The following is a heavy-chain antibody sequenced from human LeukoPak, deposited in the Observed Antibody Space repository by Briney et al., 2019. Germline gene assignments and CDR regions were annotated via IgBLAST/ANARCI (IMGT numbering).Heavy chain of an antibody. Sequence: PGRSLRLSCAASGFTFDDYAMHWVRQAPGKGLEWVSGISWNSGSIGYADSVKGRFTISRDNAKNSLYLQMNSLRAEDTALYYCAKDTTGFGELSWGQGTLVTVSS. CDR2: ISWNSGSI. V-gene: IGHV3-9*01. CDR3: AKDTTGFGELS. D-gene: IGHD3-10*01. CDR1: GFTFDDYA. J-gene: IGHJ5*02.